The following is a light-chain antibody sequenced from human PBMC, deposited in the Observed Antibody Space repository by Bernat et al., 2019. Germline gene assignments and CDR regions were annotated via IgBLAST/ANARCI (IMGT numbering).Light chain of an antibody. Sequence: SYELTQPPSVSVSPGQTASITRSGDQLGNKYVCWYQQKPGQSPVLIIYQDTRRPSGIPERFSGSHSWNTATLTISGTQAMDEADYYCQAWDSSAAVFGGGTKLTVL. CDR1: QLGNKY. V-gene: IGLV3-1*01. CDR2: QDT. CDR3: QAWDSSAAV. J-gene: IGLJ3*02.